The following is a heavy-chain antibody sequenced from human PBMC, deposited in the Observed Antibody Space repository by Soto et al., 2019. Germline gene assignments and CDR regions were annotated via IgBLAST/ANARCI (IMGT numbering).Heavy chain of an antibody. D-gene: IGHD6-6*01. CDR3: ARVVPSIAARPFDP. CDR2: IYYSGST. V-gene: IGHV4-30-4*01. CDR1: GGSISSDDYY. Sequence: PSETLSLTCTVSGGSISSDDYYWSWIRQPPGKGLEWIGYIYYSGSTYYNPSLKSRVTISVDTSKNQFSLKLSSVTAADTAVYYCARVVPSIAARPFDPWGQGTLVTVSS. J-gene: IGHJ5*02.